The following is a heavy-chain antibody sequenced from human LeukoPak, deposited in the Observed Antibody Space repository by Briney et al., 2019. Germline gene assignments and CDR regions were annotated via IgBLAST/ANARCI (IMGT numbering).Heavy chain of an antibody. CDR3: ARGGPTPEDY. D-gene: IGHD3-16*01. CDR2: IYDSGTT. V-gene: IGHV4-59*08. J-gene: IGHJ4*02. Sequence: SETLSLTCSVSGGSSTSYYWNWIRQPPGKGLEWIGYIYDSGTTHYNPSLKSRVTISVDTSKNQFSLKLSSVTAADTAVYYCARGGPTPEDYWGQGTLVTVSS. CDR1: GGSSTSYY.